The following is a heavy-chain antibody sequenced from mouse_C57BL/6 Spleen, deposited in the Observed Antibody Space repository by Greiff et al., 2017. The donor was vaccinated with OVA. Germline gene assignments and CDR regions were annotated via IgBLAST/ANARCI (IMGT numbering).Heavy chain of an antibody. J-gene: IGHJ1*03. Sequence: EVQLQQSGPELVKPGASVKIPCKASGYTFTDYNMDWVKQSHGKSLEWIGDINPNNGGTIYNQKFKGKATLTVDKSSSTAYMELRSLTSEDTAVYYCARRGVYYDYDWYFDVWGTGTTVTVSS. CDR2: INPNNGGT. CDR1: GYTFTDYN. V-gene: IGHV1-18*01. CDR3: ARRGVYYDYDWYFDV. D-gene: IGHD2-4*01.